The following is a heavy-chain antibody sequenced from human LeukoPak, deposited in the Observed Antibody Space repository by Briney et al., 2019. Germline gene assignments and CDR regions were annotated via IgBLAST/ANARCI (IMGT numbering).Heavy chain of an antibody. CDR3: AISSSWYGYYFDY. Sequence: AGGSLRLSCAASGFTFDDYAMHWVRHAPGKGLEWVSGISWNSGSIGYADSVKGRFTISRDNAKNSLYLQMNSLRAEDTALYYCAISSSWYGYYFDYWGQGTLVTVSS. CDR2: ISWNSGSI. CDR1: GFTFDDYA. J-gene: IGHJ4*02. D-gene: IGHD6-13*01. V-gene: IGHV3-9*01.